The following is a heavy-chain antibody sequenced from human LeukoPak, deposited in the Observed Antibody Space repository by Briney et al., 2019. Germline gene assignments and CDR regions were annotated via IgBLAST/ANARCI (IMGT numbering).Heavy chain of an antibody. Sequence: SQTLSLTCTVSGGSISSSSYYWGWIRQPPGKGLEWIGSIYYSGSTYYNPSLKSRVTISVDTSKNQFSLKLSSVTAADTAVYYCATHPRDDTGQNWFDPWGQGTLVTVSS. V-gene: IGHV4-39*01. D-gene: IGHD1-14*01. CDR2: IYYSGST. J-gene: IGHJ5*02. CDR1: GGSISSSSYY. CDR3: ATHPRDDTGQNWFDP.